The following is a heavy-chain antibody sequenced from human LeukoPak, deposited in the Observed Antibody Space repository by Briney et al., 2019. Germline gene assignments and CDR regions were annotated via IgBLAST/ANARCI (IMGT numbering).Heavy chain of an antibody. CDR3: AKDLAGTTSFDY. J-gene: IGHJ4*02. CDR1: GSTLSSNA. Sequence: GGSLRLSCGASGSTLSSNAMYWVRQAPGKGLEWVSAISDNGRSTYYADSVKGRFTISRDKSKNTLYLQMNSLRAEDTAVYYCAKDLAGTTSFDYWGQGTLVTVSS. V-gene: IGHV3-23*01. CDR2: ISDNGRST. D-gene: IGHD1-7*01.